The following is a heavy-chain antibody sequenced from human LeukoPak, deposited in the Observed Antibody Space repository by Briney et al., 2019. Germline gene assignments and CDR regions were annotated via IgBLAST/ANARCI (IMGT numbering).Heavy chain of an antibody. D-gene: IGHD6-13*01. CDR1: GGSISSYY. V-gene: IGHV4-59*01. CDR2: IYYSWST. Sequence: SETLSLTCTVSGGSISSYYWRWIRQPPGKGLVWMGYIYYSWSTNYNPFLKSRVTISVDTSKNQFSLMLSSVTAADTAVYYCARAPRAAAGLDYWGQGTLVTVSS. J-gene: IGHJ4*02. CDR3: ARAPRAAAGLDY.